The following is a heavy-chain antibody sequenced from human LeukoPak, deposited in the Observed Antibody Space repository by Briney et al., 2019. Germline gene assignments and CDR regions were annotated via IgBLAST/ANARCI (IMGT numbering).Heavy chain of an antibody. CDR2: ISYDAISK. Sequence: GRSLRLSCAASGFSFSSYTVNWVRQAPGKGLEWVALISYDAISKYSADSVKGRFTISRDDTKNTLYLQMSSLRPEDTAVYYCARSSFFGVVPFDYWGQGTLVTVSS. V-gene: IGHV3-30*04. D-gene: IGHD3-3*01. CDR1: GFSFSSYT. J-gene: IGHJ4*02. CDR3: ARSSFFGVVPFDY.